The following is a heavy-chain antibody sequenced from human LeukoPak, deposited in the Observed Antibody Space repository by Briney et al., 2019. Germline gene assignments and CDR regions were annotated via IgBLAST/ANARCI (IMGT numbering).Heavy chain of an antibody. J-gene: IGHJ6*02. V-gene: IGHV1-69*13. Sequence: ASVKVSCKASGGTFSSYAISWVRQAPGQGLEWMGGIIPIFGTANYAQKFQGRVTITADESTSTAYMELSSLRSEDTAVYYCARRAMVVTRIENYYQGMDVWGQGTSVTVSS. D-gene: IGHD4-23*01. CDR1: GGTFSSYA. CDR2: IIPIFGTA. CDR3: ARRAMVVTRIENYYQGMDV.